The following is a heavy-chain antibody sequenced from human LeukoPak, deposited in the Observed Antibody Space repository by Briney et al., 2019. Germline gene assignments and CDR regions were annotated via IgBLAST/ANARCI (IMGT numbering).Heavy chain of an antibody. Sequence: GGSLRLSCAASGFTFSNYWMSWVRQAPGKGLEWVANIKQDGSEKYYVDSVKGRFTISRDNAKNSLYPQMNSLRAEDTAVYYCARVFTIFGVVITYYFDYWGQGTLVTVSS. V-gene: IGHV3-7*03. D-gene: IGHD3-3*01. CDR2: IKQDGSEK. J-gene: IGHJ4*02. CDR1: GFTFSNYW. CDR3: ARVFTIFGVVITYYFDY.